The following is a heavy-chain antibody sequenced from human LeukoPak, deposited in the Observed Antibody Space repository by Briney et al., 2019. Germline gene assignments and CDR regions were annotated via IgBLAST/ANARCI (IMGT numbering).Heavy chain of an antibody. J-gene: IGHJ4*02. D-gene: IGHD4-17*01. CDR3: ARRPDYGDYYFDY. V-gene: IGHV4-39*01. Sequence: SETLSLTCTVSGGSISSSSYHWGWIRQPPGKGLEWIGSIYYSGSTYYNPSLKSRVTISVDTSKNQFSQKLSSVTAADTAVYYCARRPDYGDYYFDYWGQGTLVTVSS. CDR1: GGSISSSSYH. CDR2: IYYSGST.